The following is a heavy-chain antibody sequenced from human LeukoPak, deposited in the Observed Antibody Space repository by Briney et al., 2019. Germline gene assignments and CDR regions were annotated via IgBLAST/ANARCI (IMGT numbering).Heavy chain of an antibody. CDR2: IYYSGGT. Sequence: SETLSLTYTVSGGSISSYYWSWIRQPPGKGLEWIGYIYYSGGTSYNPSLMSRVTISVDTSKNQFSLKLSSVTAADTAVYYCARAQYYDILTGSDSYFDYWGQGTLVTVSS. D-gene: IGHD3-9*01. CDR3: ARAQYYDILTGSDSYFDY. J-gene: IGHJ4*02. CDR1: GGSISSYY. V-gene: IGHV4-59*08.